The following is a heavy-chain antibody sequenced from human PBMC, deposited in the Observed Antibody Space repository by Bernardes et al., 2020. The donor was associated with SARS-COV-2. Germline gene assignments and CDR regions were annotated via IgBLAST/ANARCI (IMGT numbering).Heavy chain of an antibody. J-gene: IGHJ4*02. D-gene: IGHD3-16*01. CDR3: TRDIGGAASY. CDR2: IDTDGSST. Sequence: GRSLRLSCAPTGFTFSSYWMHWVRKAPGKGLVWVSRIDTDGSSTDYADSVKGRFTISRDNAKNTLYLEMKSLRVGDTAVYYCTRDIGGAASYWGQGTLVTVSS. CDR1: GFTFSSYW. V-gene: IGHV3-74*01.